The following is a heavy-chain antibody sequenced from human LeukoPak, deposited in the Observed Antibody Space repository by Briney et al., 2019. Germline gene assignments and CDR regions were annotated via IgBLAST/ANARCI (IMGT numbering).Heavy chain of an antibody. J-gene: IGHJ6*03. V-gene: IGHV3-23*01. Sequence: GGSLRLSCAASGFTFSSYGMSWVRQAPEKGLEWVSAISGSGGSTYYADSVKGRFTISRDNSKNTLYLQMNSLRAEDTAVYYCAKDGGYCSGGSCYRRYYYYYYMDVWGKGTTVTISS. CDR1: GFTFSSYG. D-gene: IGHD2-15*01. CDR3: AKDGGYCSGGSCYRRYYYYYYMDV. CDR2: ISGSGGST.